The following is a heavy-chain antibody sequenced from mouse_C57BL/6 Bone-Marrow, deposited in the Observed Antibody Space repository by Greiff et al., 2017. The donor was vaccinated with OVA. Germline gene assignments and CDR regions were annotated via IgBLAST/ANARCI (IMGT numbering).Heavy chain of an antibody. CDR3: ARGEFTVFDY. V-gene: IGHV1-52*01. D-gene: IGHD1-1*01. CDR1: GFTFPCSW. Sequence: QVQLQQPVAELVMPGSSVTLSCTASGFTFPCSWLPCVNQRPIQGLDLIGNIDPSDSETHYNQKFKDKDTLTVDKSSSTAYMQLSSLTSEDSAVYYCARGEFTVFDYWGQGTTLTVSA. CDR2: IDPSDSET. J-gene: IGHJ2*01.